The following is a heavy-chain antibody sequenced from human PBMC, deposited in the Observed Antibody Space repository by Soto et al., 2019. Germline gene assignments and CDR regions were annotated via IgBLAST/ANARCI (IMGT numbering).Heavy chain of an antibody. CDR3: AKDIGGYTSGWAHLPANLDR. Sequence: GGSLRLSCAASGFTFDDYVMHWVRQVPGKGLEWVSGINWNSYSIGYADSVKGRFTISRDNAKNSPYLQMNSLRAEDTALYYCAKDIGGYTSGWAHLPANLDRWGQGT. V-gene: IGHV3-9*01. CDR2: INWNSYSI. D-gene: IGHD6-19*01. CDR1: GFTFDDYV. J-gene: IGHJ5*02.